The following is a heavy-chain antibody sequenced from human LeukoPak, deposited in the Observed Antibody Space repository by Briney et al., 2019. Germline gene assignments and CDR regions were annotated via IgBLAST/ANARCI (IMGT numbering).Heavy chain of an antibody. CDR1: GGTPSRYA. D-gene: IGHD6-19*01. Sequence: VSVSCEVSGGTPSRYAVSCVGQAARHGVEWMGGIIPIFGTANYAQKFQGRDTMTADKSRSTAYTELSSPRSEDPAVYCCARTSIAVAGTLDFWGQGPLVTVSS. CDR3: ARTSIAVAGTLDF. V-gene: IGHV1-69*06. J-gene: IGHJ4*02. CDR2: IIPIFGTA.